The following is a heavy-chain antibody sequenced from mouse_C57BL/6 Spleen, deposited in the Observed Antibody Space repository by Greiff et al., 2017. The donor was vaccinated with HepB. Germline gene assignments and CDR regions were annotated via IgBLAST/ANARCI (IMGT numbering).Heavy chain of an antibody. J-gene: IGHJ2*01. D-gene: IGHD2-3*01. V-gene: IGHV1-62-2*01. Sequence: VQGVESGAELVKPGASVKLSCKASGYTFTEYTIHWVKQRSGQGLEWIGWFYPGSGSIKYNEKFKDKATLTADKSSSTVYMELSRLTSEDSAVYFCARHETDGYYFDYWGQGTTLTVSS. CDR3: ARHETDGYYFDY. CDR1: GYTFTEYT. CDR2: FYPGSGSI.